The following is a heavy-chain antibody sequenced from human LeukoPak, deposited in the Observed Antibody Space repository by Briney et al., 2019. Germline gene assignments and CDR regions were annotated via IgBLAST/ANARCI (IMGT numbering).Heavy chain of an antibody. J-gene: IGHJ4*02. CDR2: IYYSGST. Sequence: PSETLSLTCTVSGASVSGSAYYWGWIRQPPGKGLEWIGYIYYSGSTNYNPSLKSRVTISVDTSKNQFSLKLRSVTAADTAVYYCARVSGYNWESFYDYWGQGTLVTVSS. V-gene: IGHV4-61*08. D-gene: IGHD5-12*01. CDR1: GASVSGSAYY. CDR3: ARVSGYNWESFYDY.